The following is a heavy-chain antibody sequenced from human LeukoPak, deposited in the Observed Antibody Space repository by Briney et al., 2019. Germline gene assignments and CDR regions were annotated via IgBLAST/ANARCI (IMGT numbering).Heavy chain of an antibody. Sequence: GASVKVSCKASGGTFSSYAISRVRQAPGQGLEWMGGIIPIFGTANYAQKFQGRVTITTDESTSTAYMELSSLRSEDTAVYYCARDLGYGDPDYWGQGTLVTVSS. D-gene: IGHD4-17*01. CDR1: GGTFSSYA. CDR3: ARDLGYGDPDY. CDR2: IIPIFGTA. J-gene: IGHJ4*02. V-gene: IGHV1-69*05.